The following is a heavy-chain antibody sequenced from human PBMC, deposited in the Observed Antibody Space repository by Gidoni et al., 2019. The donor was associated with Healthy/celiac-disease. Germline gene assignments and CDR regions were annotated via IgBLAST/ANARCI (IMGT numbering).Heavy chain of an antibody. CDR1: GVTFSSYT. Sequence: QVQLVQSGAEVKKPGSSVKVSCKASGVTFSSYTISWVRQAPGQGLEWMGRIIPILGIANYEQKFQGRVTITADKATSTAYMELSSLRSEDTAVYYCASGGNANYYYYYGMDVWGQGTTVTVSS. J-gene: IGHJ6*02. CDR3: ASGGNANYYYYYGMDV. V-gene: IGHV1-69*02. D-gene: IGHD2-15*01. CDR2: IIPILGIA.